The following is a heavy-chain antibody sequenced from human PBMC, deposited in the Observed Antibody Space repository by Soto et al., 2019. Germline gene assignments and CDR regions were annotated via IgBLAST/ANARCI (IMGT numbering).Heavy chain of an antibody. Sequence: ASVKVSCKVSGYTLTELSMHWVRQAPGKGLEWMGGFDPEDGETIYAQKFRGRVTMTEDTSTDTAYMELSSLRSEDTAVYYCATDPLAAGTSDYWGQGTLVTVSS. CDR2: FDPEDGET. V-gene: IGHV1-24*01. CDR3: ATDPLAAGTSDY. CDR1: GYTLTELS. D-gene: IGHD6-19*01. J-gene: IGHJ4*02.